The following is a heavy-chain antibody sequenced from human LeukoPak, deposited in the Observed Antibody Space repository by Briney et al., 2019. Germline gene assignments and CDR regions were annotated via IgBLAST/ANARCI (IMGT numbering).Heavy chain of an antibody. J-gene: IGHJ1*01. CDR2: IYYSGST. D-gene: IGHD2-2*01. CDR3: ARREHRYCSSTSCSQH. Sequence: ASETLSLTCTVSGGSVSSGSYYWSWIRQPPGKGLEWIGYIYYSGSTNYNPSLKSRVTISVDTSKNQFSLKLSSVTAADTAVYYCARREHRYCSSTSCSQHWGRGTLVTVSS. CDR1: GGSVSSGSYY. V-gene: IGHV4-61*01.